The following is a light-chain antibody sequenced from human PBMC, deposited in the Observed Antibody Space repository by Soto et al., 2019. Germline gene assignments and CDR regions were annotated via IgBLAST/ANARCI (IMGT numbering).Light chain of an antibody. CDR1: QSVSSN. CDR3: QQYNNWPPIT. CDR2: GAS. Sequence: EIVMTQSPATLSVSPGERATLSCRASQSVSSNLAWYQQKPGQAPRLLIYGASTRATGIPARFSGSGSGTEFTLTISSLQSEDCAVDHCQQYNNWPPITFGQGTRLEIK. J-gene: IGKJ5*01. V-gene: IGKV3-15*01.